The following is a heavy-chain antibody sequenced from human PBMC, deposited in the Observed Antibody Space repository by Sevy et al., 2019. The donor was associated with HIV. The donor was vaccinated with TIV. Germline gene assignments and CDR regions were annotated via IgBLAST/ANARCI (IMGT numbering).Heavy chain of an antibody. CDR3: ARDAMRVGNSNYYYGMDV. D-gene: IGHD2-2*01. J-gene: IGHJ6*02. Sequence: QAGGSLRLSCAASGFTLSPYSMEWVRQAPGKGLEWVSHISSSSNIIYYADPVKGRFTVSRDNAKNSLYLRMDSLRDEDTAVYYCARDAMRVGNSNYYYGMDVWGQGTTVTVSS. V-gene: IGHV3-48*02. CDR1: GFTLSPYS. CDR2: ISSSSNII.